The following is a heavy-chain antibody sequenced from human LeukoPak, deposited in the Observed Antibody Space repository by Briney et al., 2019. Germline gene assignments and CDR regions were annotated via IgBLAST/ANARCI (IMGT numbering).Heavy chain of an antibody. CDR1: GYTFTSYG. CDR3: ARDSSITFGGVMGDAFDI. D-gene: IGHD3-16*01. Sequence: ASVKVSCKASGYTFTSYGISWVRQAPGQGLEWMGWISAYNGNTNYAQKLQGRVTMTTDTSTSTAYMELRSLRSDDTAVYYCARDSSITFGGVMGDAFDIWGQGIMVTVSS. J-gene: IGHJ3*02. CDR2: ISAYNGNT. V-gene: IGHV1-18*01.